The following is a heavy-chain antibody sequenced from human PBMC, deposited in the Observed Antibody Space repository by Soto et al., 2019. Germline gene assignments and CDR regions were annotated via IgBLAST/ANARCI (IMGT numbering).Heavy chain of an antibody. CDR3: ASGYYDSSGYSIDN. V-gene: IGHV1-69*13. Sequence: SVKVSCKVSGGTFSSFAISWVRQAPGQGLEWMGGLVLILGTANYAQKFQGRVTFSADDSTSTTHMEMSGLRSEDTAVYFCASGYYDSSGYSIDNWGQGTQVTV. D-gene: IGHD3-22*01. CDR1: GGTFSSFA. J-gene: IGHJ4*02. CDR2: LVLILGTA.